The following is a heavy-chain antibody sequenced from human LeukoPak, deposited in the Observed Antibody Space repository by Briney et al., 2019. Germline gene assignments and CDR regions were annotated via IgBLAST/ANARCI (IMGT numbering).Heavy chain of an antibody. CDR2: IYYSGST. CDR1: GGSISSSSYY. J-gene: IGHJ4*02. V-gene: IGHV4-39*01. CDR3: ARLPAGSGSLSYFDY. Sequence: SETLSLTCTVSGGSISSSSYYWGWIRQPPGKGLEWIGSIYYSGSTYYNPSLKSRVTISVDTSKNQFSLKLSSVTATDTAVYYCARLPAGSGSLSYFDYWGQGTLATVSS. D-gene: IGHD3-10*01.